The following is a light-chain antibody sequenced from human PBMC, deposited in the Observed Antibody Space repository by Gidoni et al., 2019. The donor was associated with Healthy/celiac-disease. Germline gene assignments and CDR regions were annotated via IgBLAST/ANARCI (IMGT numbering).Light chain of an antibody. CDR3: QQYDNLPLT. J-gene: IGKJ4*01. V-gene: IGKV1-33*01. CDR1: QDISNY. CDR2: DAS. Sequence: DIQMTPSPSSLSASVGDRVTITCQESQDISNYLNWYQQKPGKAPKLLIYDASNLETGVPSRFSGSGSGTDFTFTISSLQPEDIATYYCQQYDNLPLTFGGGTKVEIK.